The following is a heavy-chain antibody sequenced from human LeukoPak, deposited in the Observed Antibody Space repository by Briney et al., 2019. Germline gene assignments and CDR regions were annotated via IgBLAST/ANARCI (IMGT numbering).Heavy chain of an antibody. CDR3: ARDKNGPET. J-gene: IGHJ4*02. CDR1: GFNFSGYA. V-gene: IGHV3-23*01. CDR2: ITSSGGKT. Sequence: GSLRLSCAASGFNFSGYAMAWVRQAPGKGLEWVSGITSSGGKTYHADSVQGRLTISRDNSKNTLSLQMNSLRAEDTAIYYCARDKNGPETWGQGTLVTVSS. D-gene: IGHD1-14*01.